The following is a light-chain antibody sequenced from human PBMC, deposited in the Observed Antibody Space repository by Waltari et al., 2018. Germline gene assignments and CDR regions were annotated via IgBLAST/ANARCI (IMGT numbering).Light chain of an antibody. CDR2: EDN. J-gene: IGLJ3*02. CDR1: RGILASNY. V-gene: IGLV6-57*01. CDR3: QSYDSSNQV. Sequence: NFMLTQPHSVSASPGKTVTISCTRSRGILASNYVQWYQHRPGSSPTTVIYEDNQRPSGVPDRFSGSIDSSSNSASLTISGLKTEDEADYYCQSYDSSNQVFGGGTKLTVL.